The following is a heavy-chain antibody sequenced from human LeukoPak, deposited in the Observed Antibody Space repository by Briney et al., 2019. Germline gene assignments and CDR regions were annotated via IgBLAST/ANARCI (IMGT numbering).Heavy chain of an antibody. V-gene: IGHV1-46*01. CDR3: ARDLYYYGSGSLLDY. CDR2: INPSGGST. CDR1: GYTFTSYY. D-gene: IGHD3-10*01. J-gene: IGHJ4*02. Sequence: GASVKVSCKASGYTFTSYYMHWVRQAPGQGLEWMGIINPSGGSTSYAQKFQGRVTITRDTSASTAYMELSSLRSEDTAVYYCARDLYYYGSGSLLDYWGQGTLVTVSS.